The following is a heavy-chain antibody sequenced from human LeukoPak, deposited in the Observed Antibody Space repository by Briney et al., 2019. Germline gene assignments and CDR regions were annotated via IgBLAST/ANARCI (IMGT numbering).Heavy chain of an antibody. CDR1: GFDFSDHY. V-gene: IGHV4-34*01. CDR2: INDSGST. D-gene: IGHD5-18*01. Sequence: PGGSLRLSCADSGFDFSDHYMDWVRQPPGKGLEWIGEINDSGSTNYNPSLKSRATISADTSKNQFSLNLSSVTAADTALYYCVRDVGDTAIDYWGQGTLVTVSS. J-gene: IGHJ4*02. CDR3: VRDVGDTAIDY.